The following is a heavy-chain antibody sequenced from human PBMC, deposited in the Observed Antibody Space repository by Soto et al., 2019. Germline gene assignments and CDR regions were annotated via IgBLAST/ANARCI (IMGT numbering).Heavy chain of an antibody. J-gene: IGHJ4*02. CDR3: AKGMTGYTSSGSDY. D-gene: IGHD3-9*01. CDR2: ISGSGGST. CDR1: GFTFSSYA. V-gene: IGHV3-23*01. Sequence: EVQLLESGGGLVQPGGSLRLSCAASGFTFSSYAMSWVRQAPGKGLEWVSAISGSGGSTYYADSVKGRFTISRDNSKNTLYLQMNSLRVEDTAVYYCAKGMTGYTSSGSDYWGQGTLVTVSS.